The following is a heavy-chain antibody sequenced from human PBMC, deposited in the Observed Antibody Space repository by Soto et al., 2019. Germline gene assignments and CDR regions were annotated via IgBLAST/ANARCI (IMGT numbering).Heavy chain of an antibody. D-gene: IGHD1-26*01. Sequence: EVQLVESGGGLVQPWGSLRLSCAASGFTFSTYWMHWVRQTPGKGLVWVSRVNSDGHDTVYADSVKGRFTLSRDNAKNTVFLQMSSLRAEDKAVYYCARGRENYSYLDYWCQGIVVTVSS. CDR2: VNSDGHDT. V-gene: IGHV3-74*01. J-gene: IGHJ4*02. CDR3: ARGRENYSYLDY. CDR1: GFTFSTYW.